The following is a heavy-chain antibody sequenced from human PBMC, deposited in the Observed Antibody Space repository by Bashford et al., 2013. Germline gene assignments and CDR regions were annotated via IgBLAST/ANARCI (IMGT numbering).Heavy chain of an antibody. D-gene: IGHD3-10*01. CDR2: ITAGSSQR. CDR1: GFTFSSYA. CDR3: AKLWFRELGKRPYYFDY. V-gene: IGHV3-23*01. J-gene: IGHJ4*02. Sequence: GGSLRLSCAASGFTFSSYAMSWVRQAPGKGLEWVSAITAGSSQRYYAGSVKGRVTVSRDNSKNTLYLQMNSLRAEDTAVYYCAKLWFRELGKRPYYFDYWGQGTLVTVSS.